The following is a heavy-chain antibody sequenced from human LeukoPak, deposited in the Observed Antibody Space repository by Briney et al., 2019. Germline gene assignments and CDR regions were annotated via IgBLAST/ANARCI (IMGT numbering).Heavy chain of an antibody. V-gene: IGHV3-7*01. CDR3: LVTPRSRGFDY. CDR1: GFSLSTYA. D-gene: IGHD2/OR15-2a*01. CDR2: IRQDGSVE. J-gene: IGHJ4*02. Sequence: GGSLRLSCAASGFSLSTYAMSGVRQAPGKGLEWVANIRQDGSVENYVDSVKGRFTISRDNPKNSVYLQMSSLRAEDTAVYYCLVTPRSRGFDYWGQGTLVTVSS.